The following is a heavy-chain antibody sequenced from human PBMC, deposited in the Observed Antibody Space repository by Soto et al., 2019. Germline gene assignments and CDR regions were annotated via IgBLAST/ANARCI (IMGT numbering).Heavy chain of an antibody. J-gene: IGHJ4*02. CDR1: GGSISSSSYY. Sequence: PSETLSLTCTVSGGSISSSSYYWGWIRQPPGKGLEWIGSIYYSGSTYYKPSLKSRVTISVDTSKNQFSLKLSSVTAADTAVYYCASSGVVTVDYWGQGTLVTVSS. CDR3: ASSGVVTVDY. V-gene: IGHV4-39*01. D-gene: IGHD3-22*01. CDR2: IYYSGST.